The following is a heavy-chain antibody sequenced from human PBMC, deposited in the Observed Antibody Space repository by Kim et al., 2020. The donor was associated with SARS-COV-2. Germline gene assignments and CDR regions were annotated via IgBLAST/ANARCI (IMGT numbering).Heavy chain of an antibody. J-gene: IGHJ6*02. CDR3: ARAGGYFGVDV. V-gene: IGHV3-48*02. CDR2: INAKTGTI. Sequence: GGSLRLSCAASGFTFSSFGMNWVRQAPGKGLEWLSYINAKTGTIYYADSVKGRFTMSRDNAKNSLYLQIDSLGDEDTALYYCARAGGYFGVDVWGQGTTVTVSS. CDR1: GFTFSSFG. D-gene: IGHD3-16*01.